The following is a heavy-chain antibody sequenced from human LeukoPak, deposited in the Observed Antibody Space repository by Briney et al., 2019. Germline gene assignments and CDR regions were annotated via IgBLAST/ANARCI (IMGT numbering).Heavy chain of an antibody. CDR2: ISIAGST. D-gene: IGHD3-22*01. Sequence: GGSLRLSCAASGFTVSSKYMSWVRQAPGKGLEWVSLISIAGSTNYADSVKGRFTISRDNSKNTLYLQMGSLRAEDMAVYYCARTRGAYDSSGTDYWGQGTLVTVSS. J-gene: IGHJ4*02. V-gene: IGHV3-66*01. CDR3: ARTRGAYDSSGTDY. CDR1: GFTVSSKY.